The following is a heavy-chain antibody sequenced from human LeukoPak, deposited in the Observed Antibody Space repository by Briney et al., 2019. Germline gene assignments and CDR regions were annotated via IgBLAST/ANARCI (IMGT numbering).Heavy chain of an antibody. CDR1: GGSISNSY. CDR3: ARGFDSKSTYFDY. Sequence: SETLSLTCTVSGGSISNSYWNWIRQPPGKGLEWIGYIYYSGTTTNYNPSLRSRVTISVDTSKNQFSLRLTSVTAADAAVYYCARGFDSKSTYFDYWGQGTLVTVSS. V-gene: IGHV4-59*01. D-gene: IGHD5-12*01. J-gene: IGHJ4*02. CDR2: IYYSGTTT.